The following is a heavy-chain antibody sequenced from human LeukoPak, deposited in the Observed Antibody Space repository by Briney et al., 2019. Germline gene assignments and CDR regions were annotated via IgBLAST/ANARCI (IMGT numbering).Heavy chain of an antibody. D-gene: IGHD6-19*01. CDR1: GGSISSSSYY. CDR3: ARDSLSGWSSDWFDP. J-gene: IGHJ5*02. CDR2: IYYSGST. Sequence: PSETLSLTCTVSGGSISSSSYYWGWIRQPPGKGLEWIGSIYYSGSTYYNPSLKSRLTISVDTSKNQFSLKLSSVTAADTAVYYCARDSLSGWSSDWFDPWGQGTLVTVSS. V-gene: IGHV4-39*07.